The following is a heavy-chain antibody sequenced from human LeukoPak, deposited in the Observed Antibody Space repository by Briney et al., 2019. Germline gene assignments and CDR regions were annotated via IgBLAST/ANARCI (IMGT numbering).Heavy chain of an antibody. CDR2: IYYSGST. CDR3: ARHHKRVSGVVSGTVDY. D-gene: IGHD3-3*01. J-gene: IGHJ4*02. Sequence: SETLSLTCTVSGDSINSGTYYWGWIRQPPGKGLEWIGSIYYSGSTYYNPSLKSRVTISVDTSKNQFPLRLTSVTDADTAIYYCARHHKRVSGVVSGTVDYWGQGTLVTVSS. CDR1: GDSINSGTYY. V-gene: IGHV4-39*01.